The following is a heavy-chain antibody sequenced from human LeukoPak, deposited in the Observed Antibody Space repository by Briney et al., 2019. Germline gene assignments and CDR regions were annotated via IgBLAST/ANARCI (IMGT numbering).Heavy chain of an antibody. V-gene: IGHV3-30-3*01. Sequence: GGSLRLSCAASGFTFSSCAMHWVRQAPGKGLEWVAVISYDGSNKYYADSVKGRFTISRDNSKNTLYLQMNSLRAEDTAVYYCARVLPPHDAFDIWGQGTMVTVSS. CDR1: GFTFSSCA. J-gene: IGHJ3*02. CDR2: ISYDGSNK. CDR3: ARVLPPHDAFDI.